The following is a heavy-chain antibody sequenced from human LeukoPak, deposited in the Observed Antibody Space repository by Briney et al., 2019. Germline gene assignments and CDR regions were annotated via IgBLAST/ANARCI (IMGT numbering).Heavy chain of an antibody. Sequence: GGSLRLSCVVSEFTFNTYWIHWVRQIPGKGLVWVSGANSDGTRTDYADSVKGRFAISRDNGKNTVYLQMNSLRAEDTALYYCAKDIYSSGWYNYFDYWGQGTLVTVSS. CDR2: ANSDGTRT. V-gene: IGHV3-74*01. D-gene: IGHD6-19*01. CDR1: EFTFNTYW. CDR3: AKDIYSSGWYNYFDY. J-gene: IGHJ4*02.